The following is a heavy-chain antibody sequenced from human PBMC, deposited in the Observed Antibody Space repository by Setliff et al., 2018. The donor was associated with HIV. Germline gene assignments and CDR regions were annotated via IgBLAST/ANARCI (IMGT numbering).Heavy chain of an antibody. CDR2: STPILDTT. Sequence: SVKVSCKASGDTFSNYALTWVRQAPGQGLEWMGGSTPILDTTNYAQKFQGRVTITTDESTNTGYMELSGLRFEDTAVYYCARESACSSTSCPKVLDYWGQGTLVTVSS. J-gene: IGHJ4*02. CDR3: ARESACSSTSCPKVLDY. D-gene: IGHD2-2*01. CDR1: GDTFSNYA. V-gene: IGHV1-69*05.